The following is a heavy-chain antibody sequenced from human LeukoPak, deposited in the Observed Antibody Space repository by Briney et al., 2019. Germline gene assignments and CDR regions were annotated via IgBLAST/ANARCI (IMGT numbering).Heavy chain of an antibody. CDR1: GFTFSSYW. D-gene: IGHD3-22*01. J-gene: IGHJ4*02. CDR3: ARDPRYYSDLYYFDY. V-gene: IGHV3-7*01. CDR2: IKQDGSEQ. Sequence: GGSLRLSCAASGFTFSSYWMSWVRQAPGKGLEWVAYIKQDGSEQSYVDSVKGRFNISRDNAKNPLYLQMNSLRAEDTAVYYCARDPRYYSDLYYFDYWGQGTLVTVSS.